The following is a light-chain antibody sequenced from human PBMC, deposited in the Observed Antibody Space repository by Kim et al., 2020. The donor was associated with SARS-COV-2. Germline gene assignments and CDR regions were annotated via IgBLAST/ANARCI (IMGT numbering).Light chain of an antibody. CDR1: SSDVGAYNR. J-gene: IGLJ2*01. Sequence: QSVLTQPASVSGSPGQSITISCTGSSSDVGAYNRVSWYQQHPGKAPKLMIFDVSDRPSGVSNRFSGSKSDNTASLTISVLQAEDEADYFCSSLTSGRSSVVFGEGTQLTVL. CDR2: DVS. CDR3: SSLTSGRSSVV. V-gene: IGLV2-14*03.